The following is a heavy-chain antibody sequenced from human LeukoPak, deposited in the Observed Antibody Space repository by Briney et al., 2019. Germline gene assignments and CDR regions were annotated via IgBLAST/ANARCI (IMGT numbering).Heavy chain of an antibody. D-gene: IGHD1-26*01. CDR2: ISSSSSYI. CDR3: ARWCGSYFGGTPDAFDI. J-gene: IGHJ3*02. V-gene: IGHV3-21*01. Sequence: GGSLRLSCAASGFTFNNYAMNWVRQAPGKGLEWVSSISSSSSYIYYADSVKGRFTISRDNAKNSLYLQMNSLRAEDTAVYYCARWCGSYFGGTPDAFDIWGQGTLVTVSS. CDR1: GFTFNNYA.